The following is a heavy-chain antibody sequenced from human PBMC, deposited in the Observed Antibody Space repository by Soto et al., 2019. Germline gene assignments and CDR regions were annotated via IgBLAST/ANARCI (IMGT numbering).Heavy chain of an antibody. V-gene: IGHV1-18*01. CDR2: INTHNGNT. CDR1: GDTFTTYG. Sequence: GASVKVSCEACGDTFTTYGISWVRQAPGQGLEWLGWINTHNGNTNYAQNLQGRVIMTADTSTSTAYMELRSLRSDDTAIYYCTREGSAPYYYYGMDAWGQGTTVTVSS. D-gene: IGHD3-10*01. J-gene: IGHJ6*02. CDR3: TREGSAPYYYYGMDA.